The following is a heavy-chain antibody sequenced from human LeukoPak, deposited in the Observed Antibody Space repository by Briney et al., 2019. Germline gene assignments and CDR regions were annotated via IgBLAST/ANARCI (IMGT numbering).Heavy chain of an antibody. CDR1: GDSVSSNSAA. V-gene: IGHV6-1*01. D-gene: IGHD6-19*01. CDR2: TYYRSKWYS. J-gene: IGHJ5*01. Sequence: SQTLSLTCAISGDSVSSNSAAWNWIRQSPSRGLEWLGRTYYRSKWYSDYAVSVKSRITVNPDTSRTRFSLQLNSMTPEDTAVYYCARAEYRAVAATFDSWGQGTLVTVSS. CDR3: ARAEYRAVAATFDS.